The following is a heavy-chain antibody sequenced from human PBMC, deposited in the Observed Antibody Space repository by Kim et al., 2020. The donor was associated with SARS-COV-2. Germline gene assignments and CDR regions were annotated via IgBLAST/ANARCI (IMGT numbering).Heavy chain of an antibody. Sequence: GGSLRLSCAASGFTFSSYGMHWVRQAPGKGLEWVAVIWYDGSNKYYADSVKGRFTISRDNSKNTLYLQMNSLRAEDTAVYYCAKDAARGSYYYYGMDVWGQGTTVTVSS. V-gene: IGHV3-33*06. J-gene: IGHJ6*02. CDR1: GFTFSSYG. CDR2: IWYDGSNK. CDR3: AKDAARGSYYYYGMDV. D-gene: IGHD3-10*01.